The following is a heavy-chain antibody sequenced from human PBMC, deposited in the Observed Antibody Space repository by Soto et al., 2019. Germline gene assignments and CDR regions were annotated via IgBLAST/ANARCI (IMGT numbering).Heavy chain of an antibody. CDR3: AKEQIHRGTWYFDL. CDR2: ISTAGDT. V-gene: IGHV3-13*01. J-gene: IGHJ2*01. D-gene: IGHD3-10*01. Sequence: EVQLVESGGGLVQPGGSLRLSCAASGFTFSSYDMHWVRQVTGKGLEWVSAISTAGDTYYSGSVKGRFTISRENASNPLYLQMNTLRAEDTAVYYCAKEQIHRGTWYFDLWGRGTLVTVSS. CDR1: GFTFSSYD.